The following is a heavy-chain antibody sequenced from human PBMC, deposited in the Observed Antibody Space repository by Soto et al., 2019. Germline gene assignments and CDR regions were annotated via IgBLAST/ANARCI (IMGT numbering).Heavy chain of an antibody. V-gene: IGHV4-59*12. CDR1: GGSISSYY. CDR2: INHSGST. CDR3: ARDRLTASDAFDI. Sequence: ASETLSLTCAVSGGSISSYYWSWIRQPPGKGLEWIGYINHSGSTYYNPSLKSRVTISVDTSKNQFSLKLSSVTAADTAVYYCARDRLTASDAFDIWGQGTMVTVSS. J-gene: IGHJ3*02. D-gene: IGHD7-27*01.